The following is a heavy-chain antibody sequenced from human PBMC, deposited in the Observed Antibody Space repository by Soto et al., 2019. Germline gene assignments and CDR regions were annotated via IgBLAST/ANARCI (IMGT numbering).Heavy chain of an antibody. CDR1: GFTFSSYG. Sequence: GGSLRLSCAASGFTFSSYGMHWVRQAPGKGLEWVAVISYDGSNKYYADSVKGRFTISRDNSKNTLYLQMNSLRAEDTAVYYCAKGYSTARLGMPPGYWGQGTLVTVSS. CDR2: ISYDGSNK. CDR3: AKGYSTARLGMPPGY. V-gene: IGHV3-30*18. D-gene: IGHD6-6*01. J-gene: IGHJ4*02.